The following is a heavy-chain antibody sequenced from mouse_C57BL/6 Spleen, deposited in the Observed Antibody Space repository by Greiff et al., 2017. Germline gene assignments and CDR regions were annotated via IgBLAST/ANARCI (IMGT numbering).Heavy chain of an antibody. CDR2: INPNNGGT. Sequence: VQLQQSGPELVKPGASVKMSCKASGYTFTDYNMNWVKQSHGKSLEWIGYINPNNGGTSYNQKFKGKATLTVNKSSRTAYMERRSLTSEDSAVYYCATHYYGSSQSRWYFDVWGTGTTGTVSS. CDR1: GYTFTDYN. V-gene: IGHV1-22*01. CDR3: ATHYYGSSQSRWYFDV. J-gene: IGHJ1*03. D-gene: IGHD1-1*01.